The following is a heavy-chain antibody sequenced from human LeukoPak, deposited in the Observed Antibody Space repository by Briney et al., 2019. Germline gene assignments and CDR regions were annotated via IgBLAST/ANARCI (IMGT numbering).Heavy chain of an antibody. Sequence: PGGSLRLSCAASGFTFSSYAMHWVRQAPGKGLERVAVISYDGSNKYYADSVKGRFTISRDNSKNTLYLQMNSLRAEDTAVYYCARDALLPDSSGYLHDAFDIWGQGTMVTVSS. V-gene: IGHV3-30*01. J-gene: IGHJ3*02. CDR2: ISYDGSNK. CDR3: ARDALLPDSSGYLHDAFDI. CDR1: GFTFSSYA. D-gene: IGHD3-22*01.